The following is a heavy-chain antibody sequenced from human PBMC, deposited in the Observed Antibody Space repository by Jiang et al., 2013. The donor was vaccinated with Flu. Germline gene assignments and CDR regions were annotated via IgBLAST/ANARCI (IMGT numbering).Heavy chain of an antibody. CDR3: ARERQWLDRGAFDI. J-gene: IGHJ3*02. CDR2: IWYDGSNK. V-gene: IGHV3-33*01. Sequence: PGKGLEWVAVIWYDGSNKYYADSVKGRFTISRDNSKNMLYLQMNSLRAEDTAVYYCARERQWLDRGAFDIWGQGTMVTVSS. D-gene: IGHD6-19*01.